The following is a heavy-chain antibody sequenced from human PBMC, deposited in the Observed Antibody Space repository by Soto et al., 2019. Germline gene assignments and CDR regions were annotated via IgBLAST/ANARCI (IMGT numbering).Heavy chain of an antibody. D-gene: IGHD6-13*01. CDR2: ISYDGSNK. Sequence: PGGSLRLSCAASGFTFSSYAMHWVRQAPGKGLEWVAVISYDGSNKYYADSVKGRFTISRDNSKNTLYLQMNSLRAEDTAVYYCARVAAAGDYYGMDVWGQGTTVTVSS. CDR1: GFTFSSYA. V-gene: IGHV3-30-3*01. J-gene: IGHJ6*02. CDR3: ARVAAAGDYYGMDV.